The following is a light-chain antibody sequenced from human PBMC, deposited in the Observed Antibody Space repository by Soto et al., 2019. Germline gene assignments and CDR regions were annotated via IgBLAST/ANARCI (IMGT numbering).Light chain of an antibody. J-gene: IGLJ3*02. CDR1: SGHSSSI. CDR3: ETSDSNTRV. CDR2: LEASGSY. Sequence: QLVLTQSSSASASLGSSVKLTCTLTSGHSSSIISWHQQQPGKAPRYLMRLEASGSYNKGSGVPDRFSGSSSGADRYLTISNLLFEDEADYYCETSDSNTRVFGGGTKLTVL. V-gene: IGLV4-60*02.